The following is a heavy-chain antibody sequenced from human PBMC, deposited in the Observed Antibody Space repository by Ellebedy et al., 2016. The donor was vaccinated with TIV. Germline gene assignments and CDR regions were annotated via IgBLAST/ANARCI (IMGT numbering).Heavy chain of an antibody. D-gene: IGHD5-12*01. CDR1: GGIFRTNA. V-gene: IGHV1-69*13. CDR3: ARSGGYHLQAYFDF. CDR2: IIAIFGTA. Sequence: AASVKVSCKASGGIFRTNAISWVRQAPGQGLEWMGGIIAIFGTANYAQKFQGRVTMTADESTSTAYMELSSLGSDDTAVYYCARSGGYHLQAYFDFWGPGTLITVSS. J-gene: IGHJ4*02.